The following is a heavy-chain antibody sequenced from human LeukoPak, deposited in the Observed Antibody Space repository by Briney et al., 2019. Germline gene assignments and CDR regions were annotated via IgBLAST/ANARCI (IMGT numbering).Heavy chain of an antibody. Sequence: SETLSLTCTVSGGSISSSSYYWGWIRQPPGKGLEWIGSIYYSGSTHYNPSLKSRVTISVDTSKNQFSLKLSSVTAADTAVYYCARWKVWRVRGVISGVFFDYWGQGTLVTVSS. CDR3: ARWKVWRVRGVISGVFFDY. J-gene: IGHJ4*02. CDR1: GGSISSSSYY. D-gene: IGHD3-10*01. CDR2: IYYSGST. V-gene: IGHV4-39*07.